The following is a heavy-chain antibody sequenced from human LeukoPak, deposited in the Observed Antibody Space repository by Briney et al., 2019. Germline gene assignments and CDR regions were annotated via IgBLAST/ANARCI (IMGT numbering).Heavy chain of an antibody. CDR1: GFTFSSYA. Sequence: QTGGSLRFSCAASGFTFSSYAMIWDRQAPGKGLEWVSDISGSGGSTYYADSVKVRFTISRDNSKNTLYLQMNSLRAEDTAVYYCAKGRYYDSSGYIPYYFDYWGQGTLVTVSS. J-gene: IGHJ4*02. D-gene: IGHD3-22*01. CDR3: AKGRYYDSSGYIPYYFDY. CDR2: ISGSGGST. V-gene: IGHV3-23*01.